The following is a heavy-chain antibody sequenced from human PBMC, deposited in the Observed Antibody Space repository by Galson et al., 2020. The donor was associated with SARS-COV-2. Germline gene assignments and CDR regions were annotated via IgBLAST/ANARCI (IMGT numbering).Heavy chain of an antibody. CDR1: GGSISSSRYY. Sequence: SETLSLTCSVSGGSISSSRYYWGWIRQPPGKGLEWIGSTLYSGTTYYNPSLKSRVTVSVDTSKNQFSLKLSSVTAADTSIYYCARLVNTGTYGGGQVDHGGQGALVTVSS. CDR2: TLYSGTT. D-gene: IGHD3-16*01. J-gene: IGHJ4*02. CDR3: ARLVNTGTYGGGQVDH. V-gene: IGHV4-39*01.